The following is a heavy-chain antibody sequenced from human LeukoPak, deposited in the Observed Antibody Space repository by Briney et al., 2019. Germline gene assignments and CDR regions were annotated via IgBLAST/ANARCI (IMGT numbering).Heavy chain of an antibody. CDR2: INHSGST. D-gene: IGHD4-11*01. CDR3: ARDGSYDYSNYGYFHH. V-gene: IGHV4-34*01. CDR1: GGSFSGYY. J-gene: IGHJ1*01. Sequence: PSETLSLTCAVYGGSFSGYYWSWIRQPPGKGLGWIGEINHSGSTYYNPSLKSRVTISVDTSKNHFSLKLSSVTAADTAVYYCARDGSYDYSNYGYFHHWGQGTLVTVSS.